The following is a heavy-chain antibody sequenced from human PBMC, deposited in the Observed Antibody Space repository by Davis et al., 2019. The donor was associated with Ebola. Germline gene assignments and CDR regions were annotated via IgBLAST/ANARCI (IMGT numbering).Heavy chain of an antibody. CDR3: ARDFEMANWCDP. Sequence: ASVKVPCKASGYTFTGYYMHWVRQAPGQGLEWMGWINPNSGGTNYAQKFQGRVTMTRDTSISTAYMELSRLRSDDTAVYYCARDFEMANWCDPWGQGTLVTVSS. D-gene: IGHD3-9*01. V-gene: IGHV1-2*02. CDR1: GYTFTGYY. CDR2: INPNSGGT. J-gene: IGHJ5*02.